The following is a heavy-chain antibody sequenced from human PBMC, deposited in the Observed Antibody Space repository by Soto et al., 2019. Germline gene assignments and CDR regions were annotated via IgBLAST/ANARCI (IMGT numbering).Heavy chain of an antibody. V-gene: IGHV5-10-1*01. CDR2: IDPSDSYT. D-gene: IGHD6-13*01. Sequence: GESLKISCKGSGYSFTSYWISWVRQMPGKGLEWMGRIDPSDSYTNYSPSFQGHVTISADKSISTAYLQWSSLKASDTAMYYCARHSVAAAADYYYGMDVWGQGTTVTVSS. CDR3: ARHSVAAAADYYYGMDV. CDR1: GYSFTSYW. J-gene: IGHJ6*02.